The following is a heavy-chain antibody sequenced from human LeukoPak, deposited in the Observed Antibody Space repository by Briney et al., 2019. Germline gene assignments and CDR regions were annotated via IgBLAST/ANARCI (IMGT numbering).Heavy chain of an antibody. CDR2: ISSSGST. D-gene: IGHD3-22*01. V-gene: IGHV4-61*02. CDR3: ARGPYSYDSSGAFDI. J-gene: IGHJ3*02. CDR1: GGSISSGSYY. Sequence: SETLSLTCTVSGGSISSGSYYWSWIRQPAGKGLEWIGRISSSGSTNYNPSLKSRVTISLDTSKNQFSLKLSSVTAADTAVYFCARGPYSYDSSGAFDIWGQGTMVTVSS.